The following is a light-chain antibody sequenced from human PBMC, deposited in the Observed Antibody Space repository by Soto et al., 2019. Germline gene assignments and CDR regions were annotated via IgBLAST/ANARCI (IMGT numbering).Light chain of an antibody. V-gene: IGLV2-23*01. CDR3: CSYAGSSTYV. CDR1: SSDVGSYNL. Sequence: QSALTRPASVSGSPGQSITISCTGTSSDVGSYNLVSWYQQHPGKAPKLMIYEGSKRPSGGSNRFSGSKSGNTASLSISRLQAEDEVHYYCCSYAGSSTYVFGTGTKLTVL. J-gene: IGLJ1*01. CDR2: EGS.